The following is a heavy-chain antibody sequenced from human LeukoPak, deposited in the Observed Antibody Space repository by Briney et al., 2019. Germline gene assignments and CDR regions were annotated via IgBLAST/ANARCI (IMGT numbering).Heavy chain of an antibody. V-gene: IGHV1-46*01. D-gene: IGHD2-15*01. CDR1: GYTFTSYY. Sequence: ASVKVSCKASGYTFTSYYMHWVRQAPGQGLEWVGIINPSGGSTSYAQKFQGRVTMTRDTSTSTVYMELSSLRSEDTAVYYCARDLGYCSGGSCRRFNWFDPWGQGTLVTVSS. J-gene: IGHJ5*02. CDR2: INPSGGST. CDR3: ARDLGYCSGGSCRRFNWFDP.